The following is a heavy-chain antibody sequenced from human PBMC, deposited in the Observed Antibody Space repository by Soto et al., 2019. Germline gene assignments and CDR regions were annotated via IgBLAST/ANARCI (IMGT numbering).Heavy chain of an antibody. CDR2: IKEDGSEI. Sequence: GGSLRLSCAASGFTFSRYWMYWVHQAPGKGLEWVANIKEDGSEINYVDSVKGRFTISRDNAKNSLYLQMNSLRVEDTAVYYCASSLLRGQGTLVTVSS. V-gene: IGHV3-7*01. CDR1: GFTFSRYW. J-gene: IGHJ4*02. CDR3: ASSLL.